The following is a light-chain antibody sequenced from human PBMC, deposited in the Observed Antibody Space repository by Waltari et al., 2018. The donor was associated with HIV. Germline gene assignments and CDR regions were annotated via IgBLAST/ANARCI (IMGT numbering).Light chain of an antibody. V-gene: IGKV1-16*02. CDR1: PDISNY. CDR2: GAS. CDR3: HQYRSYPLT. Sequence: DIQMTQSPSSLSASVGDTVTINCRARPDISNYLAWFQQKPGKAPKSLVYGASSFQGGASSNFTGSGSGTDFTLTINNMQPEDVATYYCHQYRSYPLTFGPGTKV. J-gene: IGKJ3*01.